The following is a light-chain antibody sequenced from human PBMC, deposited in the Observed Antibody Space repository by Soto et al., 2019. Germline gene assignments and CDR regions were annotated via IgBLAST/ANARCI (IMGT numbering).Light chain of an antibody. J-gene: IGLJ1*01. CDR1: SGDVGAFDS. CDR2: DVS. CDR3: QAYTTRRTYV. Sequence: QPVLTQPASVSGSPGQSIIISCTGTSGDVGAFDSVSWYQHYPGKAPKLIIYDVSSRSSAVSSRFSGSKSDNTASLTSSGFQTDDEDDYYCQAYTTRRTYVFGTGTKLTVL. V-gene: IGLV2-14*03.